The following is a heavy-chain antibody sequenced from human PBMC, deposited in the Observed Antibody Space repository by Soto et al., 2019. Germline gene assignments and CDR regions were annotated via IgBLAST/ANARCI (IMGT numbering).Heavy chain of an antibody. Sequence: GGSLRLSCAASGFTFSTYSMNWVRQAPGKGLEWVSYISTTGSTIYYADSVKGRFTISRDNAKNSLYLQMTSLRAEDTAVYYCARYKGYWRGGRLYFSYYMDAWGKGNMVT. D-gene: IGHD2-15*01. V-gene: IGHV3-48*01. CDR3: ARYKGYWRGGRLYFSYYMDA. CDR2: ISTTGSTI. J-gene: IGHJ6*03. CDR1: GFTFSTYS.